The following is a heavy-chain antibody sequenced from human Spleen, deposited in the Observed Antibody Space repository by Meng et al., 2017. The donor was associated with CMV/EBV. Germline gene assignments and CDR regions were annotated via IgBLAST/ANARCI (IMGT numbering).Heavy chain of an antibody. CDR3: ARYSSSWSRYFDY. CDR2: IKQDGSEK. D-gene: IGHD6-13*01. V-gene: IGHV3-7*01. CDR1: GFTFSSYW. J-gene: IGHJ4*02. Sequence: GESLKISCAASGFTFSSYWMTWVRQAPGKGLEWVAHIKQDGSEKYYVDSVKGRFTISRDNAKNSLYLLMNTLRAEDTAVYYCARYSSSWSRYFDYWGQGTPVTVSS.